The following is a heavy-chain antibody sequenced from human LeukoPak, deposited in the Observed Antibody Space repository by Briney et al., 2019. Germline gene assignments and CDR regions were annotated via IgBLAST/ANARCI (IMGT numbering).Heavy chain of an antibody. V-gene: IGHV3-20*01. CDR3: SRSGSHYGRDV. J-gene: IGHJ6*04. D-gene: IGHD1-26*01. CDR2: INWNGGST. CDR1: GFTFDDYG. Sequence: GGSLRLSCAASGFTFDDYGMSWVRQAPGKGLEWVSGINWNGGSTGYADSVKGRFTISRDNAKNSLYLQMNSLRAEDTALYHCSRSGSHYGRDVWAKGTRVTVSS.